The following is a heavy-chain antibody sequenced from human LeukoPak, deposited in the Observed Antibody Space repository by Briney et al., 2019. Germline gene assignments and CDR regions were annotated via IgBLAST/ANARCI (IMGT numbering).Heavy chain of an antibody. J-gene: IGHJ3*02. D-gene: IGHD3-22*01. Sequence: PGGSLRLSCAASGFTFSSYSMNWVRQAPGKGLEWVSAISGSGGSTYYADSVKGRSTISRDNSKNTLYLQMNSLRAEDTAVYYCAKDRRSSYRSMIVDPTPRGAFDIWGQGTMVTVSS. V-gene: IGHV3-23*01. CDR2: ISGSGGST. CDR1: GFTFSSYS. CDR3: AKDRRSSYRSMIVDPTPRGAFDI.